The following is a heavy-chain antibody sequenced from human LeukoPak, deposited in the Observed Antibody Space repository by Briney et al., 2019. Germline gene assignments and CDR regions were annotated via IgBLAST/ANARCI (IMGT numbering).Heavy chain of an antibody. CDR3: ARRYFDY. V-gene: IGHV3-7*01. CDR2: IKQDRSGK. Sequence: GGSLRLSCAASGLTFSSTWMSWVRQAPGKGLEWVANIKQDRSGKYYVDSVKGRFTISRDNAKNSLYLQMNSLRAEDTAVYYCARRYFDYWGQGTLVIVSS. J-gene: IGHJ4*02. CDR1: GLTFSSTW.